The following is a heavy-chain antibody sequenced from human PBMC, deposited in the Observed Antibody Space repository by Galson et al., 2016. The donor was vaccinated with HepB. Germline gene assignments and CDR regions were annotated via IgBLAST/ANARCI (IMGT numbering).Heavy chain of an antibody. CDR2: ITWNSGHR. J-gene: IGHJ4*02. CDR3: AKHSVMAAVGVEVDY. CDR1: GFTFDDFA. V-gene: IGHV3-9*01. Sequence: SLRLSCAASGFTFDDFAMHWVRQVPGKGLEWVSNITWNSGHRDYAGSVKGRFTISRDNAMNSLYLQMNSLRLEDPALYYCAKHSVMAAVGVEVDYWGQGDLVTVSS. D-gene: IGHD5-24*01.